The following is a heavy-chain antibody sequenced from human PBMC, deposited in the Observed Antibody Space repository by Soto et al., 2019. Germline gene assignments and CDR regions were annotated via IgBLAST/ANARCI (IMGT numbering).Heavy chain of an antibody. CDR1: GYTFTSYG. D-gene: IGHD3-10*01. CDR3: ARDDSPGGAHYFDY. V-gene: IGHV1-18*01. CDR2: ISAYNSNP. Sequence: QVQLVQSGAAVKKPGASVKVSCKASGYTFTSYGISWVRQAPGQGLEWMGWISAYNSNPNYAQKLQGRVTMTTDTSTSTAYMELRNLRSDYSAVYYCARDDSPGGAHYFDYWGQGTMVTVSS. J-gene: IGHJ4*02.